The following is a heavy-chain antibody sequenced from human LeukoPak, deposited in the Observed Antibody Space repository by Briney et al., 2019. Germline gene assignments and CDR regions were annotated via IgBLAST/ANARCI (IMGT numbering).Heavy chain of an antibody. V-gene: IGHV1-18*01. CDR1: GYTFTSYG. Sequence: ASVKVSCKASGYTFTSYGISWVRQAPGQGLEWMGWISAYNGNTNYAQKLQGRVTMTTGTSTSTAYMELRSLRSDDTAVYYCARDLSIRAVTTFYYFDYWGQGTLVTVSS. CDR3: ARDLSIRAVTTFYYFDY. D-gene: IGHD4-17*01. J-gene: IGHJ4*02. CDR2: ISAYNGNT.